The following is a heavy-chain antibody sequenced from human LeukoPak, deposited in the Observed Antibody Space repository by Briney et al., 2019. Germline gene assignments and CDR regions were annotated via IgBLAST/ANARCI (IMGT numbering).Heavy chain of an antibody. CDR2: ISGSGGST. V-gene: IGHV3-23*01. Sequence: GGSLRLSCAASGFTFSSYAMSWVRQAPGKGLEWVSAISGSGGSTYYADSVKGRFTISRDNSKNTLYLQMNSLRAEDTAVYYWAKDISSWFLVRIGFAPWGQGTLVTVSS. CDR3: AKDISSWFLVRIGFAP. J-gene: IGHJ5*02. CDR1: GFTFSSYA. D-gene: IGHD6-13*01.